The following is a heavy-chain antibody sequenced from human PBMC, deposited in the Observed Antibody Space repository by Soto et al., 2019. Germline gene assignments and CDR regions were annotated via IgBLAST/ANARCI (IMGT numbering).Heavy chain of an antibody. CDR1: GVSISNSC. CDR3: ARDRGVGAATNWFDP. D-gene: IGHD1-26*01. Sequence: SETLSLTCSVSGVSISNSCWSWIRQPAGKGLEWLGRIYVSGNTNYNPSLKGRVTLSIDTSKNQLSLKLRSVTAADTAVYYCARDRGVGAATNWFDPWGQGSLVTVSS. CDR2: IYVSGNT. J-gene: IGHJ5*02. V-gene: IGHV4-4*07.